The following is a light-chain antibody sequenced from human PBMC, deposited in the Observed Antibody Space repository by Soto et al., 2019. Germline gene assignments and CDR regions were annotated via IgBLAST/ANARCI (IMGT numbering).Light chain of an antibody. Sequence: QSVLTQRPSESGTPGQRVTISCSGSSSNIGSNTVNWYQQLPGTAPKLLIYSNNQRPSGVPDRFSGSKSGTSASLAISGLQSEDEADYYCAAWDDSLNGVVFGVGTKLTVL. J-gene: IGLJ2*01. CDR2: SNN. CDR3: AAWDDSLNGVV. CDR1: SSNIGSNT. V-gene: IGLV1-44*01.